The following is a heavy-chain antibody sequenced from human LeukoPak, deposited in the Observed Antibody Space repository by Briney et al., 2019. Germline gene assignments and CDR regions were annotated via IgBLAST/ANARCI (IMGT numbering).Heavy chain of an antibody. V-gene: IGHV3-30*03. D-gene: IGHD4-17*01. J-gene: IGHJ3*02. Sequence: PGGSLRLSCAASGFTFSSSGMHWVRQAPGKGLEWVAVISYDGRSKYYGDSVKGRFTISRDNSKNTLYLQMNSLRAEDTAVYYCARLRAEAFDIWGQGTMVTVSS. CDR2: ISYDGRSK. CDR3: ARLRAEAFDI. CDR1: GFTFSSSG.